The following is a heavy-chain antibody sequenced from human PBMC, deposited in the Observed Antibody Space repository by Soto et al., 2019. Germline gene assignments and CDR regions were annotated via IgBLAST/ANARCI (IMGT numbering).Heavy chain of an antibody. D-gene: IGHD3-3*01. CDR3: ARDVTRNYDFWSGYYRGGDYGMDV. V-gene: IGHV1-18*04. CDR1: GYTFTSYG. Sequence: QVQLVKSGAEVKKPGASVKVSCKASGYTFTSYGISWVRQAPGQGLEWMGWISAYNGNTTYAQQLQGRFTMTTDTSTSTAYVELRSLGSDDTAVYYCARDVTRNYDFWSGYYRGGDYGMDVWGQGTTVTVSS. CDR2: ISAYNGNT. J-gene: IGHJ6*02.